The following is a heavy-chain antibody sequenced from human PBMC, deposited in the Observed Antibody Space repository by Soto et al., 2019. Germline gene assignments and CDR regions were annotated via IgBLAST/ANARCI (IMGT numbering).Heavy chain of an antibody. CDR3: TKGSGRTNSHAFDI. V-gene: IGHV3-23*01. D-gene: IGHD7-27*01. Sequence: GGSLRLSCAASGFTFSSYAMSWVRQAPGKGLEWVSDISDSGGSTYYADPVKGRFTISRDNSKNTLYLQMNSLRAEDTAVYYCTKGSGRTNSHAFDIWGQGTMVTVSS. J-gene: IGHJ3*02. CDR2: ISDSGGST. CDR1: GFTFSSYA.